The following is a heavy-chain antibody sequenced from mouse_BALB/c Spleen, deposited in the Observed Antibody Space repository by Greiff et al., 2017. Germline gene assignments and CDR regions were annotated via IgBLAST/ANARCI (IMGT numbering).Heavy chain of an antibody. CDR2: INPSSGYT. Sequence: QVQLKQSAAELARPGASVKMSCKASGYTFTSYTMHWVKQRPGQGLEWIGYINPSSGYTEYNQKFKDKTTLTADKSSSTAYMQLSSLTSEDSAVYYCARPYDVGYFDVGGAGTTVTVSS. V-gene: IGHV1-4*02. J-gene: IGHJ1*01. D-gene: IGHD2-14*01. CDR1: GYTFTSYT. CDR3: ARPYDVGYFDV.